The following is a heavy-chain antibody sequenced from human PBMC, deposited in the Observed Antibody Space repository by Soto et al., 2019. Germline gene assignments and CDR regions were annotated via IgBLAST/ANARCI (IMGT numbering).Heavy chain of an antibody. CDR1: GVSISSYF. V-gene: IGHV4-59*01. Sequence: PSETLSLTCSVSGVSISSYFWSWIRQAPGKGLEWIGYTYHRGSTNYSPSLRRRVAISRDPSRNQFSLKVNSVTAAATAVYYCARIGGYHGPLDYWGQGTPVTVSS. CDR3: ARIGGYHGPLDY. CDR2: TYHRGST. D-gene: IGHD5-12*01. J-gene: IGHJ4*02.